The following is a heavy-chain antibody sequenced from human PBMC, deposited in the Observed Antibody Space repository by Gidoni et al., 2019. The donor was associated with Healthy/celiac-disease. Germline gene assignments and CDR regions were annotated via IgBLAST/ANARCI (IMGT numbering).Heavy chain of an antibody. V-gene: IGHV3-15*07. Sequence: EVQLVESGGGLVKPGGSLRLSCAASGVTFSNAWMNWVRQAPGKGLEWVGRIKSKTDGGTTDYAAPVKGRFTISRDDSKNTLYLQMNSLKTEDTAVYYCTTINYYDSSGYYHWGQGTLVTVSS. CDR1: GVTFSNAW. CDR3: TTINYYDSSGYYH. J-gene: IGHJ5*02. CDR2: IKSKTDGGTT. D-gene: IGHD3-22*01.